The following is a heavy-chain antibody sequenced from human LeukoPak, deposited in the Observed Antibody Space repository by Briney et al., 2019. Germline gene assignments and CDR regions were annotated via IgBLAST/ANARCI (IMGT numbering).Heavy chain of an antibody. CDR1: GFTVSNNY. CDR3: AREVAASGLGYFDY. V-gene: IGHV3-53*01. D-gene: IGHD3-16*01. Sequence: PGGSLILSCAASGFTVSNNYMSWVRQAPGKGLEWVSLIYSGGSTYYANSVKGRFTISRDNSQNTLYLQMNSLRAEDTAVYYCAREVAASGLGYFDYWGQGTLVTVSS. CDR2: IYSGGST. J-gene: IGHJ4*02.